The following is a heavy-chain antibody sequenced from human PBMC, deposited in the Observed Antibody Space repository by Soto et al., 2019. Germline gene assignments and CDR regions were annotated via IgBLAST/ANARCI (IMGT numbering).Heavy chain of an antibody. CDR2: IIPIFGTA. CDR1: GGTFSSYS. V-gene: IGHV1-69*01. CDR3: ARDGGRHSGGIDY. J-gene: IGHJ4*02. D-gene: IGHD1-26*01. Sequence: QVQLVQSGAEVKEPGSSVKVSCKASGGTFSSYSINWVRQAPGQGLEWMGEIIPIFGTANYAQKFQGRVTITADESTSTASMELSSLRSEDTAVYYCARDGGRHSGGIDYWGQGTLVTVSS.